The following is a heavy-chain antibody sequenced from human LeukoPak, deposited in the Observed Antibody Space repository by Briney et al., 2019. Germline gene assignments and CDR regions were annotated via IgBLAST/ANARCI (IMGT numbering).Heavy chain of an antibody. CDR2: MKQDGVDE. CDR3: AKVQMYSSGWEYFQH. D-gene: IGHD6-19*01. J-gene: IGHJ1*01. CDR1: GFTFTNFW. Sequence: GGSLRLSCAASGFTFTNFWMTWVRQAPGKGLEWVASMKQDGVDERYLDSVRGRFTISRDDAKTSVYLQMNSLRAEDTAVYYCAKVQMYSSGWEYFQHWGQGTLVTVSS. V-gene: IGHV3-7*03.